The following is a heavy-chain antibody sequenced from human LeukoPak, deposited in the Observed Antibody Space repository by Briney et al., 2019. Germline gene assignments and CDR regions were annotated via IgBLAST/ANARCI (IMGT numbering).Heavy chain of an antibody. CDR2: ISGSDGST. V-gene: IGHV3-23*01. J-gene: IGHJ4*02. CDR3: AKDSAKKYDDY. D-gene: IGHD2/OR15-2a*01. CDR1: GFTFSSYA. Sequence: GGSLRLSCAASGFTFSSYAMSWVRQAPGKGLEWVSGISGSDGSTNYADSVKGRFTISRENSKNTLYLQMNGLRAEDTAVYYCAKDSAKKYDDYWGQGTLVTVSS.